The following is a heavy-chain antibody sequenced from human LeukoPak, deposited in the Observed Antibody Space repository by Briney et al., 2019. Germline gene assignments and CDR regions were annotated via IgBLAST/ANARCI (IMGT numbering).Heavy chain of an antibody. Sequence: GGSLRLSCATSGFTFSDHYMDWVRQAPGKWLEWVARTRSKARGYTTEYAAPVKGRFTVSRDESMNSLYLQMNSLKTEDTAVYYCARGPTVTFNYHYGMDVWGQGTTVTVSS. J-gene: IGHJ6*02. CDR3: ARGPTVTFNYHYGMDV. CDR1: GFTFSDHY. D-gene: IGHD4-17*01. CDR2: TRSKARGYTT. V-gene: IGHV3-72*01.